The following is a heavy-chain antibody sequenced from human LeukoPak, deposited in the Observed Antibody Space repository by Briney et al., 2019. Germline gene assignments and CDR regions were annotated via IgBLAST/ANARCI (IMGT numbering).Heavy chain of an antibody. CDR2: IYSGGST. V-gene: IGHV3-53*01. CDR3: ARTAGPLSMAYSSGWPPFDY. J-gene: IGHJ4*02. D-gene: IGHD6-19*01. CDR1: GFTVSSNY. Sequence: GGSLRLSCAASGFTVSSNYMTWVRQAPGKGLEWVSVIYSGGSTYYADSVKGRFTISRDNSKNTLHLQMNSLRAEDTAVYYCARTAGPLSMAYSSGWPPFDYWGQGTLVTVSS.